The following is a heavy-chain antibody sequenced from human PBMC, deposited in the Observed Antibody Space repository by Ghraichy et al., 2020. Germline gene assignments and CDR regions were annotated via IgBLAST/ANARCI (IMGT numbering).Heavy chain of an antibody. CDR1: GFTFKDHA. CDR2: INWNSDAV. D-gene: IGHD3-10*01. CDR3: AKDVSPGGADV. J-gene: IGHJ6*02. Sequence: LSLTCVASGFTFKDHAMHWVRQAPGMGLEWVSGINWNSDAVGYADSVKGRFIISRDNAKNSLFLQMNSLRPEVTALYYCAKDVSPGGADVWGQGTTVTVSS. V-gene: IGHV3-9*01.